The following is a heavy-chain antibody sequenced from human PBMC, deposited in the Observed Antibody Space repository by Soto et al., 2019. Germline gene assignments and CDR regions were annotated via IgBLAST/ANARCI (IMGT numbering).Heavy chain of an antibody. J-gene: IGHJ6*02. Sequence: QVQLVESGGGMVQPGRSLRLSCAASGFTFSSYDMYWVRQAPGKGLEWVAVISYDRSNKYYADSVKGRFTISRDNSKNTLYLQMNSLRAEDTAVYYCAKELTQAYYYYGMDVWGQGTTVTVS. CDR3: AKELTQAYYYYGMDV. V-gene: IGHV3-30*18. CDR2: ISYDRSNK. CDR1: GFTFSSYD.